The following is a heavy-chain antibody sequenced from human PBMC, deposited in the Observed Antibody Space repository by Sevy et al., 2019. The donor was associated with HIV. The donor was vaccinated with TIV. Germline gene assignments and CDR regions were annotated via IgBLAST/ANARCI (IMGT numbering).Heavy chain of an antibody. V-gene: IGHV3-48*03. CDR3: ARDLPPSATTVPHFDC. CDR2: ISNSGTAM. D-gene: IGHD4-4*01. CDR1: GFTFSSYE. Sequence: GGSLRLSCAASGFTFSSYETNWVRQAPGKGLEWVSYISNSGTAMYYSDSVRGRFTISRDNARRSLYLQMNSLRAEDTAVYYCARDLPPSATTVPHFDCWGQGALVTVSS. J-gene: IGHJ4*02.